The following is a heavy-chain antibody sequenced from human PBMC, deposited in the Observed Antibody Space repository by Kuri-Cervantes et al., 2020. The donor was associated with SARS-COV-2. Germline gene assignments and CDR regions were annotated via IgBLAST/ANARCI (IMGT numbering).Heavy chain of an antibody. CDR3: ARHELGIWFGELFHDAFDI. CDR2: IYYSGST. V-gene: IGHV4-39*01. J-gene: IGHJ3*02. CDR1: GESFSGYY. D-gene: IGHD3-10*01. Sequence: GSLRLSCAFYGESFSGYYWGWIRQPPGKGLEWIGSIYYSGSTYYNPSLKSRVTISVDTSKNQFSLKLSSVTAADTAVYYCARHELGIWFGELFHDAFDIWGQGTMVTVSS.